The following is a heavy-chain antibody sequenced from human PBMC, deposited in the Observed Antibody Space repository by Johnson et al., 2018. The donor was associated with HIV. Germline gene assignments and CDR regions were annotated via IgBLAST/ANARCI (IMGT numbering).Heavy chain of an antibody. Sequence: EVQLVESGGGLVQPGGSLGLSCAGSGFTFSNYWMTWVRQAPGKGLEWVANINQDGTEKYYVDSVKGRFTVSRDKVKNTLYLEMHSLRVDDTAVYYCACGTTYTGWIAHNIWGQGTLVTVS. CDR3: ACGTTYTGWIAHNI. J-gene: IGHJ3*02. CDR2: INQDGTEK. D-gene: IGHD2-21*01. V-gene: IGHV3-7*02. CDR1: GFTFSNYW.